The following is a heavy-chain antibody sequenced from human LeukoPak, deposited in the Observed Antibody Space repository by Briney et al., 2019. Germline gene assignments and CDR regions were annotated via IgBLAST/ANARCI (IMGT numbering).Heavy chain of an antibody. CDR2: ISSSGGST. CDR1: RFTFSTNA. CDR3: AKAGSTVTALNWFDP. D-gene: IGHD4-17*01. V-gene: IGHV3-23*01. Sequence: GGSLRLSCAASRFTFSTNAMSWVRQAPGRGLGWVSGISSSGGSTNYADAVKGRFTITRDNSKNTLYLQMNSLRGEDTAVYYCAKAGSTVTALNWFDPWGQGTLVTVSS. J-gene: IGHJ5*02.